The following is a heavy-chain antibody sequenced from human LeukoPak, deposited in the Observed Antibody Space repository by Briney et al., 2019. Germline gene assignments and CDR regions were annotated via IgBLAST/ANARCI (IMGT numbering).Heavy chain of an antibody. Sequence: ASETLSLTCTVSGGSISSYYWSWIRQPPGKGLEWIGYIYYSGSTNYNPSLKSRVTISVDTSKNQFSLKLSSVTAADTAVYYCASAPLEVAYCGGDCYLNWFDPWGQGTLVTVSS. CDR1: GGSISSYY. D-gene: IGHD2-21*02. V-gene: IGHV4-59*08. CDR3: ASAPLEVAYCGGDCYLNWFDP. CDR2: IYYSGST. J-gene: IGHJ5*02.